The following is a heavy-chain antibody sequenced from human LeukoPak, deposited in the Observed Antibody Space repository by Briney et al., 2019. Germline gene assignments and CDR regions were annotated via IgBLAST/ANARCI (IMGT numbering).Heavy chain of an antibody. CDR2: IGTAGDT. D-gene: IGHD6-13*01. J-gene: IGHJ4*02. CDR3: ARGAAAAGTMDY. CDR1: GFTFSSYD. V-gene: IGHV3-13*01. Sequence: GGSLRLSCAASGFTFSSYDMHWVRQATGKGLEWASAIGTAGDTYYPGSVKGRFTISRENAKNSLYLQMNSLRAGDTAVYYCARGAAAAGTMDYWGQGTLVTVSS.